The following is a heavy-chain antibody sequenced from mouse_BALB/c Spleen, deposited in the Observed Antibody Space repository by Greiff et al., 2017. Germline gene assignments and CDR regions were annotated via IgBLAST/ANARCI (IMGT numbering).Heavy chain of an antibody. CDR3: ARHDYGNSYAMDY. V-gene: IGHV5-12-1*01. J-gene: IGHJ4*01. CDR2: ISSGGGST. D-gene: IGHD2-1*01. CDR1: GFAFSSYD. Sequence: EVKLVESGGGLVKPGGSLKLSCAASGFAFSSYDMSWVRQTPEKRLEWVAYISSGGGSTYYPDTVKGRFTISRDNAKNTLYLQMSSLKSEDTAMYYCARHDYGNSYAMDYWGQGTSVTVSS.